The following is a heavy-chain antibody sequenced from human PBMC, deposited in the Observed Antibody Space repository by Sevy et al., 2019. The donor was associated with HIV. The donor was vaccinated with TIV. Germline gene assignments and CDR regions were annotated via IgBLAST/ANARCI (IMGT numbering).Heavy chain of an antibody. D-gene: IGHD3-3*01. CDR1: GFIFSNYW. V-gene: IGHV3-74*01. J-gene: IGHJ4*02. CDR3: ARGGGYYTSFDY. Sequence: GGSLRLSCAASGFIFSNYWMYWVRQAPGKGPVWVSHINSDGNTISHADSVKGRFTISRDNAKNTLYLQMNSLRAEDTGVYYCARGGGYYTSFDYWGQGTLVTVSS. CDR2: INSDGNTI.